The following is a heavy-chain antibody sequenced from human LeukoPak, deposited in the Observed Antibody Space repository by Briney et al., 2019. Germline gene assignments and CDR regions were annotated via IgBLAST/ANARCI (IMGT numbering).Heavy chain of an antibody. Sequence: GASVKVSCKASGYTFSDYHMHWVRQAPGQGLEWMGLINPNSGGTDYAQKFQGRVTMTSDTSISTAYMELSRLRSDDTAVFYCARGSLVAAGSGVTPFDYWGQGTLVTLSS. CDR2: INPNSGGT. CDR3: ARGSLVAAGSGVTPFDY. D-gene: IGHD6-13*01. V-gene: IGHV1-2*02. CDR1: GYTFSDYH. J-gene: IGHJ4*02.